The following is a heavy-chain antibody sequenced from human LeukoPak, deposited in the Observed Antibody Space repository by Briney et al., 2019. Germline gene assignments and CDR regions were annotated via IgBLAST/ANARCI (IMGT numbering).Heavy chain of an antibody. Sequence: SETLSLTCAVSGYSISSGYYWDWIRQPPGKGLEWIGSIYHSGSTYYNPSLKSRVTISVDTSKNQFSLKLSSVTAADTAVYYCARHYGPGSGSSIEFDYRGQGTLVTVSS. CDR1: GYSISSGYY. J-gene: IGHJ4*02. V-gene: IGHV4-38-2*01. CDR2: IYHSGST. CDR3: ARHYGPGSGSSIEFDY. D-gene: IGHD3-10*01.